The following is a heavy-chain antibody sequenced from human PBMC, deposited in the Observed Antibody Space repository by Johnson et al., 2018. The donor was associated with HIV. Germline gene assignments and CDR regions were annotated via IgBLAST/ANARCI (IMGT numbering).Heavy chain of an antibody. V-gene: IGHV3-30*04. D-gene: IGHD1-26*01. CDR1: GFTFNRYG. CDR2: TSFDERGK. Sequence: QVQLVESGGGVVQPGRSLRLACVASGFTFNRYGLHWVRQAPGKGLEWVATTSFDERGKHYTDTVKGRFTISRDNSKNALYLQLNSLRPEDTAVYYCARDGAIAGAATEALDLWGQGTMVIVSS. CDR3: ARDGAIAGAATEALDL. J-gene: IGHJ3*01.